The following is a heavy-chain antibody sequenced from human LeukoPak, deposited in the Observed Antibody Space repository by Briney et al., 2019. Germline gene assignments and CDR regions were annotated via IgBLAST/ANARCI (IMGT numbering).Heavy chain of an antibody. CDR1: GFTFSSYG. J-gene: IGHJ6*03. V-gene: IGHV3-48*04. CDR2: ISSSSSTI. Sequence: GGSLRLSCAASGFTFSSYGMTWVRQAPGKGLEWVSYISSSSSTIYYADSVKGRFTISRNNAKNSLYLQMNSLRAEDTAIYYCARDGVGAASYYYYMDVWGKGTTVTISS. CDR3: ARDGVGAASYYYYMDV. D-gene: IGHD3-10*01.